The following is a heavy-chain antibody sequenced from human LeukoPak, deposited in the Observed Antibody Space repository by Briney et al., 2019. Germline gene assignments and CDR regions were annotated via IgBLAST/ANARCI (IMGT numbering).Heavy chain of an antibody. Sequence: SETLSLTCAVYGGSFSGYYWSWIRQPPGKGLEWIGEINHSGSTNYYPSLKSRVTISVDTSKNQFSVKLSSVTAADRAVYYCARGRRKGVITPRGAFDIWGQGTMVSVSS. D-gene: IGHD3-22*01. CDR1: GGSFSGYY. V-gene: IGHV4-34*01. CDR2: INHSGST. J-gene: IGHJ3*02. CDR3: ARGRRKGVITPRGAFDI.